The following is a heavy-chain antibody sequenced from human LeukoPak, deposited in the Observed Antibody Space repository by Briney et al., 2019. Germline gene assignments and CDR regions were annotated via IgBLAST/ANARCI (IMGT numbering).Heavy chain of an antibody. Sequence: PGGSLRHSCAASGLTFSSHWMHWVRQAPGKGLVWVSRITNDGSSTTYADSVKGRFTISRDNSKNTLYLQMNSLRAEDTAVYYCARICPYSSGWHRDYYFDYWGQGTLVTVSS. CDR3: ARICPYSSGWHRDYYFDY. CDR2: ITNDGSST. D-gene: IGHD6-19*01. J-gene: IGHJ4*02. V-gene: IGHV3-74*01. CDR1: GLTFSSHW.